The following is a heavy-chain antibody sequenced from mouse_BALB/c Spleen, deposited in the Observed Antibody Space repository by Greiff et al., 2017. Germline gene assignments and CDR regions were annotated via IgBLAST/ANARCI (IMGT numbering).Heavy chain of an antibody. D-gene: IGHD2-3*01. V-gene: IGHV3-2*02. CDR2: ISYSGST. Sequence: EVKLVESGPGLVKPSQSLSLTCTVTGYSITSDYAWNWIRQFPGNKLEWMGYISYSGSTSYNPSLKSRISITRDTSKNQFFLQLNSVTTEDTATYYCARGYDGYYDVWGAGTTVTVSS. J-gene: IGHJ1*01. CDR3: ARGYDGYYDV. CDR1: GYSITSDYA.